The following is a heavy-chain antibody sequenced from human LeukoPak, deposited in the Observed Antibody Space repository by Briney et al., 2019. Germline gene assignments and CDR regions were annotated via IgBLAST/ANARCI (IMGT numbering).Heavy chain of an antibody. J-gene: IGHJ3*01. CDR1: GDSMSSGGYL. D-gene: IGHD2-2*01. CDR3: ARLACSGSSCSVGGGLDV. CDR2: IFYNGGS. V-gene: IGHV4-31*03. Sequence: SETLSLTCSVSGDSMSSGGYLWTWIRQHPGKGLEWIGYIFYNGGSYYSPSLQSRLTISVDTSQKQFSLKMTSVTAADTAVYYCARLACSGSSCSVGGGLDVWGQGTVVTVSS.